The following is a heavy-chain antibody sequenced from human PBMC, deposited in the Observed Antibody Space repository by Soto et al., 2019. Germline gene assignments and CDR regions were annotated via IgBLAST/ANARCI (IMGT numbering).Heavy chain of an antibody. D-gene: IGHD3-16*01. CDR1: GFTVSSNY. J-gene: IGHJ4*02. V-gene: IGHV3-53*01. CDR2: IYSADHT. Sequence: EVQLVESGGGLIQPGGSLRLSCAASGFTVSSNYMSWVRQAPGKGLQWVSVIYSADHTYYADSVKGRFTISRDNSKNTLYLQMNSLRAEDTAVYYYAISGAGDYIVWGQGTLVTVSS. CDR3: AISGAGDYIV.